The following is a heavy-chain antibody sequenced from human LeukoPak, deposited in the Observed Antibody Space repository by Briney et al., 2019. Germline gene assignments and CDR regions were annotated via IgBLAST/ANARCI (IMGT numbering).Heavy chain of an antibody. V-gene: IGHV1-18*01. Sequence: RGASVKVSCKASGYTFTSYGISWVRQAPGQGLEWMGWISAYNGNTDYAQKLQGRVTMTTDTSTNTAYMELRSLTSDDTAVYYCARELETLKGNDYWGQGTLVTVSS. D-gene: IGHD3-10*01. CDR2: ISAYNGNT. CDR3: ARELETLKGNDY. CDR1: GYTFTSYG. J-gene: IGHJ4*02.